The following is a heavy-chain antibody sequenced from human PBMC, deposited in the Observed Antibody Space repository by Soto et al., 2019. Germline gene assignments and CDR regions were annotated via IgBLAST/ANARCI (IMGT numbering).Heavy chain of an antibody. CDR3: AKSSDSSGYYSEYFQH. Sequence: EVQLLESGGGLVQPGGSLRLSCAASGFTFSSYAMSWVRQAPGKGLEWVSAISGSGGSTYYADSVKGRFTISRDNSKNTLYLQMNSLRAEDTAVYYCAKSSDSSGYYSEYFQHWGQGTLVTVSS. CDR2: ISGSGGST. D-gene: IGHD3-22*01. CDR1: GFTFSSYA. V-gene: IGHV3-23*01. J-gene: IGHJ1*01.